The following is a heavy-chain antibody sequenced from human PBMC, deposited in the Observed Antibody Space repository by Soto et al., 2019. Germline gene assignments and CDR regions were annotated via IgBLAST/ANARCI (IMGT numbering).Heavy chain of an antibody. J-gene: IGHJ3*01. CDR2: IKQDGSEK. CDR3: ARERVRYGSSYAFDF. CDR1: GFTFSSYW. Sequence: VGSLRFSCAASGFTFSSYWMSWVRQAPGKGLEWVANIKQDGSEKYYVDSVKGRFTISRDNAKNSLYLQMNSLRAEDTAVYYCARERVRYGSSYAFDFWGQGTMVTVSS. D-gene: IGHD5-18*01. V-gene: IGHV3-7*01.